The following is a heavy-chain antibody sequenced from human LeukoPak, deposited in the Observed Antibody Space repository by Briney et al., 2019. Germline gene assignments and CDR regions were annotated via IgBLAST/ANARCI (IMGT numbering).Heavy chain of an antibody. CDR1: GGTFSSYA. J-gene: IGHJ4*02. Sequence: SVKVSCKASGGTFSSYAISWVRQAPGQGLEWMGGIIPIFGTANYAQKFQGRVTITADESTSTAYMELSSLRSEDTAVYYCARGSSSYDFWSGYSYDYWGQGTLVTVSS. V-gene: IGHV1-69*13. CDR3: ARGSSSYDFWSGYSYDY. CDR2: IIPIFGTA. D-gene: IGHD3-3*01.